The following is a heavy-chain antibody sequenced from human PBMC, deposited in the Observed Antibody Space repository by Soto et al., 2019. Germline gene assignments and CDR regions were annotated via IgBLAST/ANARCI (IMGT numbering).Heavy chain of an antibody. D-gene: IGHD1-26*01. CDR2: ISSSSSYT. J-gene: IGHJ4*02. Sequence: PGGSLRLSCAASGFTFSDYYMSWIRQAPGKGLEWVSYISSSSSYTNYADSVKGRFTISRDNAKNSLYLQMNSLRAEDTAVYYCARDWAAGADALDYWGQGTLVTVSS. V-gene: IGHV3-11*06. CDR1: GFTFSDYY. CDR3: ARDWAAGADALDY.